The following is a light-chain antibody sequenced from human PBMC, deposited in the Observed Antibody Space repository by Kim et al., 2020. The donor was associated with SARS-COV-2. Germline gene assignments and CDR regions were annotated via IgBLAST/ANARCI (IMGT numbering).Light chain of an antibody. Sequence: ATTGDRATITCRASQGISSYLAWYQQKPGKAPKLLIYAASTLQSGVPSRFSGSGSGTDFTLTISCLQSEDFATYYCQQYYSYPHTFGGGTKVDIK. CDR1: QGISSY. CDR2: AAS. CDR3: QQYYSYPHT. J-gene: IGKJ4*01. V-gene: IGKV1-8*01.